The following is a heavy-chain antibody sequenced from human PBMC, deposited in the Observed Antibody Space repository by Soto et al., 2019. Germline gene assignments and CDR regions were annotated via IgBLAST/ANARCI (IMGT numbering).Heavy chain of an antibody. Sequence: ASVKVSCKASGYTFTSYGISWVRQAPGQGLEWMGWSSAYNGNTNYAQKLQGRVTMTTDTSTSTAYMELRSLRSDDTAVYYCARGDVDIVATGTFDIWGQGTMVTVSS. J-gene: IGHJ3*02. CDR1: GYTFTSYG. CDR3: ARGDVDIVATGTFDI. D-gene: IGHD5-12*01. V-gene: IGHV1-18*01. CDR2: SSAYNGNT.